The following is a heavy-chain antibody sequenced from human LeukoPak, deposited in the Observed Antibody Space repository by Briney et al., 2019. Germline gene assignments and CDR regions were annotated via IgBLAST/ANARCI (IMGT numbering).Heavy chain of an antibody. D-gene: IGHD3-9*01. Sequence: EASETLSLTCTVSGGSISSSSYYWGWIRQPPGKGLEWIGSIYYSGSTYYNPSLKSRVTISVDTSKNQFSLKLSSVTAADTAVYYCARGESGYDILTGYYGYYYYYMDVWGKGTTVTVSS. CDR1: GGSISSSSYY. J-gene: IGHJ6*03. CDR3: ARGESGYDILTGYYGYYYYYMDV. CDR2: IYYSGST. V-gene: IGHV4-39*07.